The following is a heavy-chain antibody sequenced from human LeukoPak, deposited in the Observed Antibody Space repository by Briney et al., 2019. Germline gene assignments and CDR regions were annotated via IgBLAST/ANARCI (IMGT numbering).Heavy chain of an antibody. CDR1: GGSISSSGYS. CDR3: ATSDSPGIFDY. V-gene: IGHV4-30-2*01. CDR2: IYHSGST. Sequence: PPQTLSLTCAVSGGSISSSGYSWSGLRQPPGKGLEWIGYIYHSGSTYYNPSLKSRVTMSVDTSKNQFSLKLNSVVAADTAVYYCATSDSPGIFDYWGQGTLVAVSS. J-gene: IGHJ4*02. D-gene: IGHD2-21*02.